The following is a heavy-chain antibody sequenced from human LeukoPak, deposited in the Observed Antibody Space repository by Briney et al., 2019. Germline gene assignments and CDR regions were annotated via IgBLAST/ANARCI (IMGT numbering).Heavy chain of an antibody. V-gene: IGHV1-69*04. Sequence: SVKVSCKASGGTFSSYTISWVRQAPGQGLEWMGRIIPILGIANYAQKFQGRVTITADKSTSTAYMELSSLRYEDTAVYYCARDPWEKGSGSYLGPYYWGQGTLVTVSS. CDR3: ARDPWEKGSGSYLGPYY. CDR1: GGTFSSYT. CDR2: IIPILGIA. D-gene: IGHD1-26*01. J-gene: IGHJ4*02.